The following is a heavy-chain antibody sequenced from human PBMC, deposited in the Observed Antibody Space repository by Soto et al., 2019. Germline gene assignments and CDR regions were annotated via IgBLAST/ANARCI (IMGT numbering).Heavy chain of an antibody. CDR3: ARDTLELLYYFDY. D-gene: IGHD1-7*01. V-gene: IGHV3-74*01. CDR2: INSDGSSA. CDR1: GYTFSNYW. J-gene: IGHJ4*02. Sequence: EVQLVESGGGLVQPGGSLRLSCAAPGYTFSNYWMHWVRQAPGKGLAWVSRINSDGSSASYADSVKGRFTISRDNAKNTLYLQMNSLRAEDTSVYYCARDTLELLYYFDYWGQGTLVTVSS.